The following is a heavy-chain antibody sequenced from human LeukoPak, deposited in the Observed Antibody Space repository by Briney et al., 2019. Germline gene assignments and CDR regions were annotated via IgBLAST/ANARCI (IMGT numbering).Heavy chain of an antibody. CDR3: ARGGYGLSGIDP. CDR1: GGSISNYY. V-gene: IGHV4-59*01. Sequence: SETLSLTCTVSGGSISNYYWSWIRQPPGKGLEWIGYIYYSGSTNYNPSLKSRVTISVDTSKNQFSLKLSSVTAADTAVYYCARGGYGLSGIDPWGQGTLVTVSS. J-gene: IGHJ5*01. CDR2: IYYSGST. D-gene: IGHD5-18*01.